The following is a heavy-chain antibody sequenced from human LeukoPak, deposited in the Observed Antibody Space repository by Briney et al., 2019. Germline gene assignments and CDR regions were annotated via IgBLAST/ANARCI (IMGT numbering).Heavy chain of an antibody. Sequence: SETLSLTCAVSGYSITSSYYWGWIRQPPGKGLEWIGSIYHSGSTYYNPSLKSRVTISVDTSKNQFSLNLSSVTAADTAVYYCAKAGRDGYNPFDYWGQGTLVTVSS. CDR2: IYHSGST. J-gene: IGHJ4*02. V-gene: IGHV4-38-2*01. D-gene: IGHD5-24*01. CDR3: AKAGRDGYNPFDY. CDR1: GYSITSSYY.